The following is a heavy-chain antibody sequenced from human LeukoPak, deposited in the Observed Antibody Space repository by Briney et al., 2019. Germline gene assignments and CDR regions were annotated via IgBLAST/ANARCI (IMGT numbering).Heavy chain of an antibody. CDR3: ARDGYNVEAFDI. V-gene: IGHV3-33*01. CDR1: GFTFSSYG. D-gene: IGHD5-24*01. CDR2: IWYDGSNT. Sequence: AGGSLTLSCAASGFTFSSYGMVWVRQAPGKGLEWVAVIWYDGSNTYYADSVKGRFTISRDNSKNTLYLQMNSLRVEDTAVYYCARDGYNVEAFDIWGQGTMITVSS. J-gene: IGHJ3*02.